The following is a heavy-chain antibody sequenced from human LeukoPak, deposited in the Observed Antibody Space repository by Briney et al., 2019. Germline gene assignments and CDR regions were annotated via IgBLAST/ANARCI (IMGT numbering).Heavy chain of an antibody. CDR3: ARSYDSSGYYYEGGAFDY. V-gene: IGHV4-34*01. CDR2: INHSGST. CDR1: GGSFSGYY. Sequence: SETLSLTCAVYGGSFSGYYWSWIRHPPGKGLEWIGEINHSGSTNYKPSLKSRVTISVDTSKNQFSLKLSSVTAADTAVYYCARSYDSSGYYYEGGAFDYWGQGTLVTVSS. J-gene: IGHJ4*02. D-gene: IGHD3-22*01.